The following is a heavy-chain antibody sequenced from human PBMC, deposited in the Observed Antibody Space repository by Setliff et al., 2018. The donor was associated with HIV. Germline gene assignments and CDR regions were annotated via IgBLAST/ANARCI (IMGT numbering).Heavy chain of an antibody. CDR1: GFTFSSYE. J-gene: IGHJ4*02. D-gene: IGHD6-13*01. CDR2: ISSTNKYI. Sequence: GGSLRLSCAASGFTFSSYEMNWVRQAPGKGLEWVSSISSTNKYIYYAESVRGRFTISRDNAKNSLYLQMNSLRAEDTAVYYCARVPYSSSWSFDYWGQGTLVTVSS. V-gene: IGHV3-21*01. CDR3: ARVPYSSSWSFDY.